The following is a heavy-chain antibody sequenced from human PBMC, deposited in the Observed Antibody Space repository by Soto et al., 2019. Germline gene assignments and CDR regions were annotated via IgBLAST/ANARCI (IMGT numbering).Heavy chain of an antibody. D-gene: IGHD2-15*01. CDR3: AKDLGMARHCSSDSCYPFDY. CDR1: GFTFSSYA. Sequence: EVQLLESGGGLVQPGGSLRLSCAASGFTFSSYALSWVRQAPGKGLEWVSTITGTAGSTYYADSVKGRFSISRDTSKNTLYLQLNSLRAEDTAVYYCAKDLGMARHCSSDSCYPFDYWGQGTLVTVSS. J-gene: IGHJ4*02. CDR2: ITGTAGST. V-gene: IGHV3-23*01.